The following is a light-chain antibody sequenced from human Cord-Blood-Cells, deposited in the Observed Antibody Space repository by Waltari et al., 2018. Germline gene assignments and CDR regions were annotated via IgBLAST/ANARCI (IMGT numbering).Light chain of an antibody. CDR2: DVS. CDR1: SRDVGGYNY. Sequence: QSALTQPASVSGSPGQSITISCTGTSRDVGGYNYVSWSQQHPGKAPKLIIYDVSKRPAGVSNRFSGSKSGNTASLTISGLQAEDEADYYCSSYTSSSTWVFGGGTKLTVL. J-gene: IGLJ3*02. CDR3: SSYTSSSTWV. V-gene: IGLV2-14*01.